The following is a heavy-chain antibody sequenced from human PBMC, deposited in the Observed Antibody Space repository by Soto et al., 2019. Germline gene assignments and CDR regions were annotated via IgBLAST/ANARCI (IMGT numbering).Heavy chain of an antibody. CDR2: IYWDDDK. D-gene: IGHD1-1*01. CDR3: AHRAGLQGNWNGGYFDF. CDR1: GFSLSNRGVG. V-gene: IGHV2-5*02. J-gene: IGHJ4*02. Sequence: SGATLRNQTQTLALACTFSGFSLSNRGVGVGWIRQSPGKALERLALIYWDDDKRYSPSLKSRLTITKDTSKNQVVLTMTNMDPVDTATYCCAHRAGLQGNWNGGYFDFWGQGALVTVSS.